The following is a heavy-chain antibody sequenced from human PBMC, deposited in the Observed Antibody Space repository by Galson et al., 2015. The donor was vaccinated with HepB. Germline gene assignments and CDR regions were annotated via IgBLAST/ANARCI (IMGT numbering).Heavy chain of an antibody. Sequence: SLRLSCAASGFTFSSYAMHWVRQAPGKGLEWVAVISYDGSNKYYADSVKGRFAISRDNSKNTLYLQMNSLRAEDTAVYYCARFPYYDFWSGVLSVSHYYYGMDVWGQGTTVTVSS. CDR2: ISYDGSNK. CDR1: GFTFSSYA. CDR3: ARFPYYDFWSGVLSVSHYYYGMDV. V-gene: IGHV3-30*09. J-gene: IGHJ6*02. D-gene: IGHD3-3*01.